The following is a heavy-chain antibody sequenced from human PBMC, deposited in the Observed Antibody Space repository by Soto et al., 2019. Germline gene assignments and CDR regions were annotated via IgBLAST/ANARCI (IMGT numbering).Heavy chain of an antibody. V-gene: IGHV4-34*01. CDR2: INHSGST. CDR1: GGSFSCYY. D-gene: IGHD3-16*02. CDR3: ARQARIVWGSYRTYYFDY. Sequence: SETLSLTCAVYGGSFSCYYWSWIRQPPGKGLEWIGEINHSGSTNYNPSLKSRVTISVDTSKNQFSLKLSSVTAADTAVYYCARQARIVWGSYRTYYFDYWGQGTLVTVSS. J-gene: IGHJ4*02.